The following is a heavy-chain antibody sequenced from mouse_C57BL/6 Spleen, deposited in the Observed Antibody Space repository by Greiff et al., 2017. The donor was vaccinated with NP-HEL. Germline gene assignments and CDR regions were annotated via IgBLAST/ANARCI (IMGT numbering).Heavy chain of an antibody. CDR3: ARQRGNYCFAY. V-gene: IGHV5-9*01. Sequence: EVQWVESGGGLVKPGGSLKLSCAASGFTFSSYTMSWVRQTPEKRLEWVATISGGGGNTYYPDSVKGRFTISRDNAKNTLYLQMSSLRSEDTALYYCARQRGNYCFAYWGQGTLVTVSA. CDR1: GFTFSSYT. CDR2: ISGGGGNT. J-gene: IGHJ3*01. D-gene: IGHD2-1*01.